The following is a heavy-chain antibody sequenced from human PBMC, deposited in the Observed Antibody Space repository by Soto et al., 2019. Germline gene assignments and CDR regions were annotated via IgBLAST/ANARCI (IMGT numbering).Heavy chain of an antibody. CDR3: ATVSGYGSGSRRFDF. D-gene: IGHD3-10*01. CDR1: GYPLPTYG. V-gene: IGHV1-18*01. J-gene: IGHJ4*01. CDR2: IVGDSGNT. Sequence: QVQVMQSGAQLTQPGASVKVSCETSGYPLPTYGLSWVRQAPGQGLEWMGWIVGDSGNTVYAQKFQGRVTMYRDTSTSTGYMELRRLTSDDSALDYCATVSGYGSGSRRFDFWGHGTLVSVSS.